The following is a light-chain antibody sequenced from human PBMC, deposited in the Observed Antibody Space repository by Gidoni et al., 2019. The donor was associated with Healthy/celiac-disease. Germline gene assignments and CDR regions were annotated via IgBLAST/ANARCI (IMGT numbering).Light chain of an antibody. CDR1: QDISNY. Sequence: DIQMTQSPSSLSASVGDRVTITCQESQDISNYLSWYQQKPGKAPKLLIYDASNLETGVPSRFSGSGSGTDFTFTISSMQPEDIATYYCQQYDNLPYTFGQXTKLEIK. V-gene: IGKV1-33*01. J-gene: IGKJ2*01. CDR2: DAS. CDR3: QQYDNLPYT.